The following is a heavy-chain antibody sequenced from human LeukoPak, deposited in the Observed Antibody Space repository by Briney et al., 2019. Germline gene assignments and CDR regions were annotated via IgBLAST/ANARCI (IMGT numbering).Heavy chain of an antibody. V-gene: IGHV3-23*01. Sequence: QPGGSLRLSCAASGFTFSSYGMSWVRQAPGKGLEWVSAISGSGGSTYYADSVKGRLTISRDNSKNTLYLQMNSLRAEDTAVYYCAKSPPGHYGIEYFQHWGQGTLVTVSS. D-gene: IGHD4-17*01. CDR1: GFTFSSYG. J-gene: IGHJ1*01. CDR2: ISGSGGST. CDR3: AKSPPGHYGIEYFQH.